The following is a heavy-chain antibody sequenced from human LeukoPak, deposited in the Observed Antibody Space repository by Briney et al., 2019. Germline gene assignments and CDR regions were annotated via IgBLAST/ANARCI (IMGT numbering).Heavy chain of an antibody. V-gene: IGHV3-30*04. CDR2: ISYDGSNE. D-gene: IGHD3-22*01. CDR1: GFTFSGHP. Sequence: GRSLRLSCAASGFTFSGHPMHWVRQAPGKGLEWVTLISYDGSNEYYADSVKGRFTISRDNSKNTLYLQMNSLRAEDTAIYSCAKSKRRVTYYYDSSVLDAFDIWGQGTMVTVSS. J-gene: IGHJ3*02. CDR3: AKSKRRVTYYYDSSVLDAFDI.